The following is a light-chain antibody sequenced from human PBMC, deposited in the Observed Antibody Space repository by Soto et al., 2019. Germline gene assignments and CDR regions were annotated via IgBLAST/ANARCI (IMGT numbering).Light chain of an antibody. CDR1: SSDVGGYNY. J-gene: IGLJ2*01. V-gene: IGLV2-14*01. CDR2: EVS. Sequence: QSVLTQPASVSGSPGQSITISCTGTSSDVGGYNYVSWYQQHPGKAPKFIIYEVSNRPSGVSNRFSGTKSDNTASLTISGHQAEDEADYYCSSYTSSSTRVFGGGTKLTVL. CDR3: SSYTSSSTRV.